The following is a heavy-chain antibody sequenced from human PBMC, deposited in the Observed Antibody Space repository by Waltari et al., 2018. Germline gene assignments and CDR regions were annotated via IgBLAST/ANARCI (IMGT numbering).Heavy chain of an antibody. V-gene: IGHV3-53*01. CDR2: IYSGGST. Sequence: EVQLVESGGGLIQPGGSLRLSCAASGFTVSSHYMSWARQAPGKGLEWVSVIYSGGSTYYADSVKGRFTISRDNSKNTLYLQMNSLRAEDTAVYYCARNYDSSPGFDYWGQGTLVTVSS. CDR1: GFTVSSHY. CDR3: ARNYDSSPGFDY. J-gene: IGHJ4*02. D-gene: IGHD3-22*01.